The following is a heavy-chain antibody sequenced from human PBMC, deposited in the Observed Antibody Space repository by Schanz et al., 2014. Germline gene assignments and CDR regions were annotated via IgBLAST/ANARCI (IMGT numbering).Heavy chain of an antibody. CDR1: GFTFSSYA. V-gene: IGHV3-23*01. J-gene: IGHJ4*02. CDR2: MNESHSTI. Sequence: EVQLLESGGGLVEPGGSLRLSCAASGFTFSSYAMGWVRQARGKGLEWVSAMNESHSTIYYADSVRGRFTISRDNAENTLFLQMNSLRAEDTAVYYCARDHTTESYYSAGPPIDYWGQGTLLTDSS. D-gene: IGHD1-26*01. CDR3: ARDHTTESYYSAGPPIDY.